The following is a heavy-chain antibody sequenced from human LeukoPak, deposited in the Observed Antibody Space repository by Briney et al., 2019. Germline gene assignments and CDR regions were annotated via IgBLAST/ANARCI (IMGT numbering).Heavy chain of an antibody. CDR2: ISAYNGNT. CDR3: ARAGYSRFVDDLDY. V-gene: IGHV1-18*01. Sequence: APVKVSCKAPGYIFTNYGINWVRQAPGQGLEWMGWISAYNGNTKYTQKLQDRVTMTTDSSTSTAYMELKTLRSDDTAVYFCARAGYSRFVDDLDYWGQGTLVIVSS. J-gene: IGHJ4*02. D-gene: IGHD1-26*01. CDR1: GYIFTNYG.